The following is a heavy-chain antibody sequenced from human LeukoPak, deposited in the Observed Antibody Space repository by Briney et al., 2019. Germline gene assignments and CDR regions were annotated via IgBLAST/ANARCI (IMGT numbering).Heavy chain of an antibody. V-gene: IGHV3-66*01. CDR3: ARDTSITMVRGVITYDFDY. CDR2: IYSGGNI. D-gene: IGHD3-10*01. CDR1: GFTVSSNY. Sequence: PGGSLRLSCAASGFTVSSNYMSWVRQAPGKGLEWVSMIYSGGNIYYTDSVKGRFTISRDNSKNTLDLQMNSLRVEDTAVYYCARDTSITMVRGVITYDFDYWGQGTLVTVSS. J-gene: IGHJ4*02.